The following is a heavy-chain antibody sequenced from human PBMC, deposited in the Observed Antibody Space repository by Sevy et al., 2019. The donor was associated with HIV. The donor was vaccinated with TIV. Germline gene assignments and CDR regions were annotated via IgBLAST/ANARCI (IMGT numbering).Heavy chain of an antibody. D-gene: IGHD5-18*01. CDR2: ISYDGSNK. V-gene: IGHV3-30*04. CDR1: GFTFSSYA. Sequence: GGSLRPSCAASGFTFSSYAMHWVRQAPGKGLEWVAVISYDGSNKYYADSVKGRFTISRDNSKNTLYLQMNSLRAEDTAVYYCARGGIQLWSFDYWGQGTLVTVSS. J-gene: IGHJ4*02. CDR3: ARGGIQLWSFDY.